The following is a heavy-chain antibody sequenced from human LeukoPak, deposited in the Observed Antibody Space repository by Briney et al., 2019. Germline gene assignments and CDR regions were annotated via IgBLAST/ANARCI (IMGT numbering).Heavy chain of an antibody. D-gene: IGHD2-8*01. CDR1: GGSISSSSYY. CDR3: ARQDLGYCTNGVCYSANWFDP. CDR2: IYTSGST. V-gene: IGHV4-61*02. Sequence: SETLSLTCTVSGGSISSSSYYWSWIRQPAGKGLEWIGRIYTSGSTNYNPSLKSRVTMSVDTSKNQFSLKLSSVTAADTAVYYCARQDLGYCTNGVCYSANWFDPWGQGTLVTVSS. J-gene: IGHJ5*02.